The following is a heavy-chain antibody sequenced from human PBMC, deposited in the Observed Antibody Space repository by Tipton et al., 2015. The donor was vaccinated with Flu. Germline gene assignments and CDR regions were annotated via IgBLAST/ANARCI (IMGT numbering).Heavy chain of an antibody. CDR2: IYYSGST. Sequence: TLSLTCTVSGGSISSYYWSWIRQPPGKGLEWIGYIYYSGSTNYNPSLKSRVTISVDTSKNQFSLKLSSVTAADTAVYYCARRAYCSSTSCPFYYYYMDVWGKGTTVTVSS. CDR3: ARRAYCSSTSCPFYYYYMDV. D-gene: IGHD2-2*01. V-gene: IGHV4-59*08. J-gene: IGHJ6*03. CDR1: GGSISSYY.